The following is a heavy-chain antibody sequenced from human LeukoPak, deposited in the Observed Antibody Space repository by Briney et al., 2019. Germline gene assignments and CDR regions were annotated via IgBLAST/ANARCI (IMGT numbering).Heavy chain of an antibody. CDR3: ASFWDFDWLELQPTYYYYMDV. CDR1: GFTFSNYW. CDR2: IISDGSRT. V-gene: IGHV3-74*01. J-gene: IGHJ6*03. D-gene: IGHD3-9*01. Sequence: PGGSLRLSCAASGFTFSNYWMYWVRQASGKGLVWVSQIISDGSRTYYADSVKGRFAISRDNSKNTLYLQMNSLRAEDTAVYYCASFWDFDWLELQPTYYYYMDVWGKGTTVTVSS.